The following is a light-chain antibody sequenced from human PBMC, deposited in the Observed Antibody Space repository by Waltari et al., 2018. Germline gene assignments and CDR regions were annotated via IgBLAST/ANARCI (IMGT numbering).Light chain of an antibody. J-gene: IGLJ3*02. Sequence: QSVLTQPPSTSGPPGQRVPISCSGSSSTIGGNTVNWYQQLPGTAPKLLIYSNDHRPSGVPDRFSGSKSGTSASLAISGLQSEDDADYYCAAWDDSLNGWVFGGGTKLTVL. CDR3: AAWDDSLNGWV. CDR1: SSTIGGNT. V-gene: IGLV1-44*01. CDR2: SND.